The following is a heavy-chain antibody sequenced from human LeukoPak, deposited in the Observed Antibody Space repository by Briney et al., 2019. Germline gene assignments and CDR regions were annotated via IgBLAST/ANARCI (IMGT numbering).Heavy chain of an antibody. D-gene: IGHD6-13*01. Sequence: ASVKVSCKASGYTFTSYAMNWVRQAPGQGLEWMGWINTNTGNPTYAQGFTGRFVFSLDTSVSTAYLQISSLKAEDTAVYYCARVDGIAAAATRKRHWGREPWSPSPQ. V-gene: IGHV7-4-1*02. J-gene: IGHJ4*02. CDR2: INTNTGNP. CDR3: ARVDGIAAAATRKRH. CDR1: GYTFTSYA.